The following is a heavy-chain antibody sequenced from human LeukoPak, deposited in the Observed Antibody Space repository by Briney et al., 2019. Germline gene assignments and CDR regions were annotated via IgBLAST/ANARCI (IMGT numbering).Heavy chain of an antibody. Sequence: PGGSLRLSCTASGFTFGDYAMSWFRQAPGKGLEWVGFIRSKAYGGTTEYAASVKGRFTISRDDSKSIAYLQMNSLKTEDTAVYYCTRDWTNPTVVVTATPRPGFDYWGQGTLVTVSS. CDR1: GFTFGDYA. J-gene: IGHJ4*02. CDR3: TRDWTNPTVVVTATPRPGFDY. D-gene: IGHD2-21*02. V-gene: IGHV3-49*03. CDR2: IRSKAYGGTT.